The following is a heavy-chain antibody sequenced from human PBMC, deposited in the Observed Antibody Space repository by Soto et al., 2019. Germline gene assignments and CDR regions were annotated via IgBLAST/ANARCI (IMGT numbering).Heavy chain of an antibody. CDR1: GFTFSGYA. CDR3: AKGIVVPAAMLSYYYYYMDV. Sequence: PGGSLRLSCAASGFTFSGYAVSWVRQAPGKGLEWVSAISGSGGSTYYADSVKGRFTISRDNSKNTLYLQMNSLRAEDTAVYYCAKGIVVPAAMLSYYYYYMDVWGKGTTVTVSS. D-gene: IGHD2-2*01. V-gene: IGHV3-23*01. J-gene: IGHJ6*03. CDR2: ISGSGGST.